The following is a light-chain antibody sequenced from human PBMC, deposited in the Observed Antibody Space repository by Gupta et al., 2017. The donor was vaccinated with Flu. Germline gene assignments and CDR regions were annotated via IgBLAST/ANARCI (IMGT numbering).Light chain of an antibody. CDR2: QDT. CDR3: QAWDSSTAV. Sequence: SYELPQPPSLSVSPGQTASITCSGDKLGDRFAYWFQQKAGQSPVLVIHQDTKRSSGTPDRFSGSNSGNTATLTISGTQTMDEADYYCQAWDSSTAVFGGGTKLIVL. J-gene: IGLJ2*01. V-gene: IGLV3-1*01. CDR1: KLGDRF.